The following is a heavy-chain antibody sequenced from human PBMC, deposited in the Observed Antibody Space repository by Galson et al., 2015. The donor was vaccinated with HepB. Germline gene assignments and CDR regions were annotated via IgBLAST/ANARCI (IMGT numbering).Heavy chain of an antibody. Sequence: SVKVSCKASGGTFSSYAISWVRQAPGQGLEWMGRIIPILGIANYAQKFQGRVTITADKSTSTAYMELSSLRPEDTAVYYCARDRPPLNSYGYAAFDIWGQGTMVTVSS. CDR3: ARDRPPLNSYGYAAFDI. J-gene: IGHJ3*02. D-gene: IGHD5-18*01. V-gene: IGHV1-69*04. CDR1: GGTFSSYA. CDR2: IIPILGIA.